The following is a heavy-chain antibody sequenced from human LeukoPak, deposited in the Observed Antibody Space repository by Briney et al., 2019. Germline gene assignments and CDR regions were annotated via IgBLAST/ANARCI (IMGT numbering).Heavy chain of an antibody. V-gene: IGHV4-59*08. J-gene: IGHJ4*02. CDR2: IYYSGRT. Sequence: SETLSLTRTVSGGSISSHCWSWIRQPPGKGLEWIGYIYYSGRTNYNPSLKSRVTMSVDTSKKQFSLRLSSVTAADTAVYYCARGIAVAPDYWGQGTLVTFSS. CDR3: ARGIAVAPDY. CDR1: GGSISSHC. D-gene: IGHD6-19*01.